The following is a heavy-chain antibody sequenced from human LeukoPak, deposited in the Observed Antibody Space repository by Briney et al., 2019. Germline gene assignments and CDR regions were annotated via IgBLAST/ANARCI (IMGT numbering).Heavy chain of an antibody. CDR3: ARGSSAARITMIVPRPSFDI. J-gene: IGHJ3*02. D-gene: IGHD3-22*01. CDR2: IYYSGST. Sequence: SETLSLTCTVSGGSISSYYWSWIRQPPGKGLEWIGYIYYSGSTNYNPSLKSRVTISVDTSKNQFSLKLSSVTAADTAVYYCARGSSAARITMIVPRPSFDIRGQGTMVTVSS. CDR1: GGSISSYY. V-gene: IGHV4-59*12.